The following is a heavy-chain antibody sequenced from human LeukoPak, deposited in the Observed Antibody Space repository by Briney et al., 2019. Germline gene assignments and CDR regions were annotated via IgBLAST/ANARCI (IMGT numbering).Heavy chain of an antibody. Sequence: ASVKVSCKASGYTSTNNFMHWVRQAPGQGLEWMGIINPSGDNTWYAQKFQGRVTMTRDMATSTDYMEVSSLRSEDTAVYYCARDNSVGDSAWWFDPWGQGTLVTVPS. V-gene: IGHV1-46*01. CDR1: GYTSTNNF. CDR2: INPSGDNT. CDR3: ARDNSVGDSAWWFDP. J-gene: IGHJ5*02. D-gene: IGHD5-12*01.